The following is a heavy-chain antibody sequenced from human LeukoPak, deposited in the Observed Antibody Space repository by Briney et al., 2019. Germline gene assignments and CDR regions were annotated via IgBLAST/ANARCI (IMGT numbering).Heavy chain of an antibody. J-gene: IGHJ6*03. V-gene: IGHV3-21*01. CDR1: GFTFSSYS. Sequence: PGGSLRLSCAASGFTFSSYSMNWVRQAPGKGLEWVSSISSSSSYIYYADSEKGRFTISRDNAKNSLYLQMNSLRAEDTAVYYCARDPRSGWYMDVWGQGTTVTVSS. CDR3: ARDPRSGWYMDV. D-gene: IGHD6-19*01. CDR2: ISSSSSYI.